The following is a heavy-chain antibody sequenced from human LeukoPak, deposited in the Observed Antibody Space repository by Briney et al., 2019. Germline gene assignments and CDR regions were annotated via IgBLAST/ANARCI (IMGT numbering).Heavy chain of an antibody. J-gene: IGHJ4*02. Sequence: PSGTLSLTCAVSGGSISSGSYYWSWIRQPAGKGLEWIGRIYTSGSTNYNPSLKSRVTISVDTSKNQFSLKLGSVTAADTAVYYCAGGGPGEDYWGQGTLVTVSS. CDR1: GGSISSGSYY. CDR2: IYTSGST. D-gene: IGHD6-25*01. CDR3: AGGGPGEDY. V-gene: IGHV4-61*02.